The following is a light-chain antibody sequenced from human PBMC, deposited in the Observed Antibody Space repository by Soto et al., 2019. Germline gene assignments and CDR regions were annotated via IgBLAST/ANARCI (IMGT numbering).Light chain of an antibody. CDR2: QAS. Sequence: DIQMTQSPSTLSASVGDRVTITCRASQSISRWLAWHQQKPGKAPKVLISQASRLESGVSSRFSGSGSGTEFTLTISSLQPDDFATYYCQQYDTYPAWTFGQGTKVEIK. CDR1: QSISRW. V-gene: IGKV1-5*03. J-gene: IGKJ1*01. CDR3: QQYDTYPAWT.